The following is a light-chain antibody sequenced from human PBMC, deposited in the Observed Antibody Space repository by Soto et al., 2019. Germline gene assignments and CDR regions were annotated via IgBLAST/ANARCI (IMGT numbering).Light chain of an antibody. Sequence: EIVLTQSPGTLSLSPGERATLSCRAIQSFSSSYLAWYQQKPGQAPRLLIYATSSRATGIPDRFSGSGSQTDFTLTISRMEPEAFAVYYCQQYGTSPRTFGQGTKVDIK. V-gene: IGKV3-20*01. J-gene: IGKJ1*01. CDR3: QQYGTSPRT. CDR2: ATS. CDR1: QSFSSSY.